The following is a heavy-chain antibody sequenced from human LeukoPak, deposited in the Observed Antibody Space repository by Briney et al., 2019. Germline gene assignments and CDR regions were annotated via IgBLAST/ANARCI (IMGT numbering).Heavy chain of an antibody. D-gene: IGHD3-16*02. J-gene: IGHJ4*02. CDR3: ARGRGDYVWGSYRHGLNY. CDR1: GGSISSSSYY. Sequence: SETLSLTCTVSGGSISSSSYYWGWIRQPPGKGLEWIGEINHSGSTNYNPSLKSRVTISVDTSKNQFSLKLSSVTAADTAVYYCARGRGDYVWGSYRHGLNYWGQGTLVTVSS. CDR2: INHSGST. V-gene: IGHV4-39*07.